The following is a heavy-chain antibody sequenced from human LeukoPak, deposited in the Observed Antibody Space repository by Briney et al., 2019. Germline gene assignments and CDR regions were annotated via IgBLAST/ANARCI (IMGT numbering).Heavy chain of an antibody. D-gene: IGHD3-3*01. CDR2: IYYSGST. V-gene: IGHV4-39*01. CDR1: GGSISSSSHY. Sequence: SETLSPTCTVSGGSISSSSHYWGWIRQPPGKGLEWIGSIYYSGSTYYNPSLKSRVTISVDTSKNQFSLKLSSVTAADTAVYYCASFRITIFGVVISNYFDYWGQGTLVTVSS. J-gene: IGHJ4*02. CDR3: ASFRITIFGVVISNYFDY.